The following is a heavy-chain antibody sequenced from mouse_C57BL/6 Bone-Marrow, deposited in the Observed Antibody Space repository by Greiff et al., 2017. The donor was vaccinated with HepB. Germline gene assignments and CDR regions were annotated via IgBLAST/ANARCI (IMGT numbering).Heavy chain of an antibody. Sequence: QVQLQQPGAELVRPGSSVKLSCKASGYTFTSYWMHWVKQRPIQGLEWIGNIDPSDSETHYNQKFKDNATLTVDKSSSTAYMQLISLTSEDSAVYYGARNDGSSYHYAMDYWGQGTSVTASS. V-gene: IGHV1-52*01. CDR2: IDPSDSET. D-gene: IGHD1-1*01. CDR1: GYTFTSYW. CDR3: ARNDGSSYHYAMDY. J-gene: IGHJ4*01.